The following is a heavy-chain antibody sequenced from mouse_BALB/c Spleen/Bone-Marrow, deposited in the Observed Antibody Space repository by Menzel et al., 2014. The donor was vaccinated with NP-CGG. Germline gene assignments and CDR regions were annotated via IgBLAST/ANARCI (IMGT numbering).Heavy chain of an antibody. D-gene: IGHD2-4*01. Sequence: EVQLVQSGGGLVQPGGSRKLSCAASGFTFSSFGMHWGRQAPEKGLEWVAYISNGRSTIYYADTVKDRFTISMDNPKNTLFLQMTSLRSNDTAIYYSARKGAMIPPYYAMDYWGQGTSVTVSS. V-gene: IGHV5-17*02. J-gene: IGHJ4*01. CDR2: ISNGRSTI. CDR1: GFTFSSFG. CDR3: ARKGAMIPPYYAMDY.